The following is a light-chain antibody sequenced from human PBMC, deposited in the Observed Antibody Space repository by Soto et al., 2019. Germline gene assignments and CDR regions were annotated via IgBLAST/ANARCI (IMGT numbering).Light chain of an antibody. CDR3: QQSYRTPIT. J-gene: IGKJ5*01. Sequence: DIQMTQSPSTLPASVGDTFAITCRASQNIDRWVAWYQQKPGKAPKSLIYAASNLQSGVPSRFSGSGSGTDFTLTISGLQPEDSATYYCQQSYRTPITFGQGTRLEI. V-gene: IGKV1-39*01. CDR1: QNIDRW. CDR2: AAS.